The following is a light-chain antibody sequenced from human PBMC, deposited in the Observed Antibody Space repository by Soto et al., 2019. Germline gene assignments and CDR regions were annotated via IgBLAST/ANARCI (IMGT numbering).Light chain of an antibody. CDR2: DVS. V-gene: IGLV2-14*01. CDR1: SSDVGGYNY. J-gene: IGLJ1*01. CDR3: SSYTSGFYV. Sequence: QSALTQPASVSGSPGQSITISCTGTSSDVGGYNYVSWYQQHPGKAPKFMIYDVSNRPSGVSNRFSGSKSGNTASLTISGLQAEDEADYYCSSYTSGFYVFGTGTKVTVL.